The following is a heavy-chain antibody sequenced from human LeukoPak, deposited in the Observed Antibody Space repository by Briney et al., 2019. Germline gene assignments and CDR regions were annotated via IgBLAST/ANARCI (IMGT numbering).Heavy chain of an antibody. V-gene: IGHV3-30*18. Sequence: GGSLRLSCAASGFTFSSYGMHWVRQAPGKGLEWVAVISYDGSNKYYADSVKGRFTISRDNSKNTLYLQMNSLRAEDTAVYYCAKLIGRVEQWLGNDYWGQGTLVTVSS. CDR2: ISYDGSNK. CDR3: AKLIGRVEQWLGNDY. J-gene: IGHJ4*02. D-gene: IGHD6-19*01. CDR1: GFTFSSYG.